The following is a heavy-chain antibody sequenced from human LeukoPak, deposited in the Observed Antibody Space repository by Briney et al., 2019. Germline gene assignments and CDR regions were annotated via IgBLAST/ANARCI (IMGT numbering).Heavy chain of an antibody. CDR3: ARGPLDILTGYYFFDY. Sequence: SETLSLTCTVSGGSISSSSYYWGWIRQPPGKGLEWIGSIYYSGSTYYNPSLKSRVTISVDTSKNQFSLKLSSVTAADTAVYYCARGPLDILTGYYFFDYWGQGTLVTVSS. V-gene: IGHV4-39*07. J-gene: IGHJ4*02. D-gene: IGHD3-9*01. CDR1: GGSISSSSYY. CDR2: IYYSGST.